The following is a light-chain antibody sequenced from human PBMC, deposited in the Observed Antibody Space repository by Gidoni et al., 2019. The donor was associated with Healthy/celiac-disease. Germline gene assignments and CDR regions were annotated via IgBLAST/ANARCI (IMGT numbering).Light chain of an antibody. CDR2: DDS. J-gene: IGLJ2*01. V-gene: IGLV3-21*02. Sequence: SYGRTQQPSVEAAAGQPARRTCGGNNLGSKSVHCYQQQPGHAPLLVVYDDSDRPPGIPARFSGANSGNTATLTISRVEAGDEADYYCQVWDSSSDHPVFGGGTKLTVL. CDR3: QVWDSSSDHPV. CDR1: NLGSKS.